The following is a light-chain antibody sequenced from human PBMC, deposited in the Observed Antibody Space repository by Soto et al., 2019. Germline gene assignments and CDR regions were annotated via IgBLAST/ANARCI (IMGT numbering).Light chain of an antibody. J-gene: IGKJ2*01. Sequence: DIQMTQSPSSLSASVGDRVTITCQASQDISNYLNWYQQKQGKAPKLLIYDASNLETGVPSRFSGSGSGTDVTFTISSLQPEDIATYYCHQYDTLPYTFGQGTKLEIK. V-gene: IGKV1-33*01. CDR1: QDISNY. CDR2: DAS. CDR3: HQYDTLPYT.